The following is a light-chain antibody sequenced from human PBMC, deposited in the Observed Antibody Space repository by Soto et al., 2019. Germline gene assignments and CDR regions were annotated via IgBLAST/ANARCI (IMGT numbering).Light chain of an antibody. CDR1: NLGVTY. CDR3: QAWVINTEV. Sequence: SYELTQPPSVSVSPGQTASITCSGHNLGVTYTCWYQQKPGQSPVLVIYQDNKRPSGIPERFSGSNSGNTATLTISGTQAMDEADYYCQAWVINTEVFGGGTKLTVL. CDR2: QDN. V-gene: IGLV3-1*01. J-gene: IGLJ2*01.